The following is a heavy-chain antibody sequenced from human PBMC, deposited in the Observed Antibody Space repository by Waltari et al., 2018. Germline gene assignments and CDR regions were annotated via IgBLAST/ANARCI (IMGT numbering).Heavy chain of an antibody. CDR2: IRIDGRT. Sequence: EVQLVESAGGLVQPGGSLRLSCAVSGFSVSTYWMYWVRQAPGKGLVWGSRIRIDGRTNYADSVKGRFTVSRDNARNTLYLQMNSLRTEDTGLYFCASVRCGGDCSKWGQGTLVTVS. CDR3: ASVRCGGDCSK. CDR1: GFSVSTYW. V-gene: IGHV3-74*01. J-gene: IGHJ4*02. D-gene: IGHD2-21*01.